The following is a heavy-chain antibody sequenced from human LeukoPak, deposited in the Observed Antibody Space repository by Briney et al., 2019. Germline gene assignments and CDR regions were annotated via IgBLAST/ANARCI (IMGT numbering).Heavy chain of an antibody. CDR1: GYTVTSYG. J-gene: IGHJ4*02. CDR2: ISAYNGNT. CDR3: ARDQGRRDFWSGYYTSLYYFDY. Sequence: ASVKVSCKASGYTVTSYGISWVRQAPGQGLEWMGWISAYNGNTNYAQKLQGRVTLTTDTSTSTAYMELRSLRSDDTAVYYCARDQGRRDFWSGYYTSLYYFDYWGQGTLVTVSS. V-gene: IGHV1-18*01. D-gene: IGHD3-3*01.